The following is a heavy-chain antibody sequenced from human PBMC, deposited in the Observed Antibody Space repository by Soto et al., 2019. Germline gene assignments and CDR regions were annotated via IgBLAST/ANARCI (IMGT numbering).Heavy chain of an antibody. V-gene: IGHV3-33*01. CDR1: GFTFSSYG. CDR2: IWYDGSNQ. Sequence: QVQLVESGGGVVQPGRSLRLSCAASGFTFSSYGMHWVRQAPGKGLEWVAVIWYDGSNQYYADSVKGRFTISRDNTKNTLYRQMNSLRAEGTAVYYCARGEAGRDNYHWYGMDVWGRGTTVTVSS. J-gene: IGHJ6*02. CDR3: ARGEAGRDNYHWYGMDV.